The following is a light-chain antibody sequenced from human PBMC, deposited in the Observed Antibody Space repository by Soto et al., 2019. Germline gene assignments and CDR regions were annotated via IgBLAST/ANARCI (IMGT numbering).Light chain of an antibody. CDR3: QRYNNAPRT. Sequence: DIQMTQSPSSLSGSVGDSVTITCRASQGISNYLAWYQQRPGKAPTLLIYAASTLQSGVPSRFSGSGSGTDFTLTISSLQPEDVATDYCQRYNNAPRTFGQGTKVEIK. V-gene: IGKV1-27*01. J-gene: IGKJ1*01. CDR1: QGISNY. CDR2: AAS.